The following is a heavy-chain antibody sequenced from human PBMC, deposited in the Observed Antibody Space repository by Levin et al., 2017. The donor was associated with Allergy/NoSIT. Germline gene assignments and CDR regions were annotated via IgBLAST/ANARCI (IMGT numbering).Heavy chain of an antibody. CDR1: GFTLSGYD. Sequence: GGSLRLSCAASGFTLSGYDLHWVRQATGKGLEWVSSIGATGDTYYLGSVKGRFTISRENAKNSLYLQMNSLTAGDTAVYYCARGGTVTDFDYWGQGTLVTVSS. CDR2: IGATGDT. V-gene: IGHV3-13*01. D-gene: IGHD4-17*01. J-gene: IGHJ4*02. CDR3: ARGGTVTDFDY.